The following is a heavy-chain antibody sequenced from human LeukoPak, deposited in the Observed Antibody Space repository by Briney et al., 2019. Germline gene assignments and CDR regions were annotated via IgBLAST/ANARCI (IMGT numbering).Heavy chain of an antibody. Sequence: SETLSLTCTVSGGSISSYYWSWIRQPAGKGLEWIGRIYTSGSTNYNPSLKSRVTMSVDTSKNQFSLKLSSVTAADTAVYYCARACSSTSCGWFDPWGQGTLVTVSS. CDR2: IYTSGST. CDR3: ARACSSTSCGWFDP. J-gene: IGHJ5*02. D-gene: IGHD2-2*01. V-gene: IGHV4-4*07. CDR1: GGSISSYY.